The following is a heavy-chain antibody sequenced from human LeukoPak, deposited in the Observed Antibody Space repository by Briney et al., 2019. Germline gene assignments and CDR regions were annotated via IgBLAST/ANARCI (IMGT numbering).Heavy chain of an antibody. CDR2: ITTTSTYI. D-gene: IGHD6-6*01. V-gene: IGHV3-21*01. J-gene: IGHJ6*03. CDR1: GFTFSNYN. CDR3: ARAHLSSSSTDYMDV. Sequence: GGSLRLSCAASGFTFSNYNMNWVRQAPGKGLEWVSSITTTSTYIYYADSVKGRFTISRDNSKNTLSLQMNSLRPEDTAVYYCARAHLSSSSTDYMDVWGKGTTVTVSS.